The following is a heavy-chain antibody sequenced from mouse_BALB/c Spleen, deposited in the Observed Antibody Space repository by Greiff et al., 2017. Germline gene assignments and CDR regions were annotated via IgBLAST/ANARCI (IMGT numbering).Heavy chain of an antibody. D-gene: IGHD3-2*01. J-gene: IGHJ3*01. Sequence: DVMLVESGGGLVQPGGSMKLSCVASGFTFSNYWMNWVRQSPEKGLEWVAEIRLKSNNYATHYAESVKGRFTISRDDSKSSVYLQMNNLRAEDTGIYYCTRDSSGSWFAYWGQGTLVTVSA. CDR1: GFTFSNYW. CDR2: IRLKSNNYAT. V-gene: IGHV6-6*02. CDR3: TRDSSGSWFAY.